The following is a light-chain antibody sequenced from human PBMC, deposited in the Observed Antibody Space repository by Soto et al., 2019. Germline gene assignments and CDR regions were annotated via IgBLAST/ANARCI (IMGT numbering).Light chain of an antibody. CDR2: AAS. Sequence: DIQMTQSPSSLSASVGDRVTITCRASQSISSYLNWYQQKPGKAPMLLIYAASSLQSGVPSRFSGSGSGTDFTLTIRSLQPEDFATYYCQQSYSTPWTFGQGTKVEIK. CDR1: QSISSY. CDR3: QQSYSTPWT. J-gene: IGKJ1*01. V-gene: IGKV1-39*01.